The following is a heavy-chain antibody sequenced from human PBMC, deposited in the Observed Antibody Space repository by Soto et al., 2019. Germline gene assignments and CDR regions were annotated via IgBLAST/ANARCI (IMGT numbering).Heavy chain of an antibody. CDR1: GGSISGFY. J-gene: IGHJ5*02. Sequence: SETLSLTCTVSGGSISGFYWSWIRQSAGKGLEWVGRIYSSGTTNYNLSLKGRVTMSVNTSKNQFSLRLTSVTAADTAVYYCARDTAVSGSGRWFDPGGKGAQVTVP. CDR3: ARDTAVSGSGRWFDP. CDR2: IYSSGTT. V-gene: IGHV4-4*07. D-gene: IGHD6-19*01.